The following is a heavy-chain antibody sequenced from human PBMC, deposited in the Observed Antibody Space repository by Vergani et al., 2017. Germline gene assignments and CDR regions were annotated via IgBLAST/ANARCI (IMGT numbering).Heavy chain of an antibody. J-gene: IGHJ6*02. V-gene: IGHV1-3*04. Sequence: QVQLVQSGAEVKKPGSSVKVSCKASGGTFSSYAMHWVRQAPGQRLEWMGWINTGNGNTKYSQKFQGRVTITRDTSASTAYMELSSLRSEDTAVYYCARDDLLWSLYGMDVWGQGTTVTVSS. CDR1: GGTFSSYA. CDR2: INTGNGNT. CDR3: ARDDLLWSLYGMDV. D-gene: IGHD2-2*01.